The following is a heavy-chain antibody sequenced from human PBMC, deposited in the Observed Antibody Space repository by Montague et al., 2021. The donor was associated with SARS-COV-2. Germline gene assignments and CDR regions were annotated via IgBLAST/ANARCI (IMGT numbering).Heavy chain of an antibody. V-gene: IGHV4-31*03. D-gene: IGHD2/OR15-2a*01. Sequence: TLSLTCTVSGTPIRSGGYYWSWIRQHPGKGLEWIGYIFHTGRAYYSPSLKTRVNISVDTSNNHFSLRLSSVTAADTALYFCARGRPFYFRDYWGQGTLVTVSS. CDR3: ARGRPFYFRDY. CDR1: GTPIRSGGYY. J-gene: IGHJ4*02. CDR2: IFHTGRA.